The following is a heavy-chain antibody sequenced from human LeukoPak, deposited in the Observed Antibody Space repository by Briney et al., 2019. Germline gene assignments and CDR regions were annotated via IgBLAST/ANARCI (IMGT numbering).Heavy chain of an antibody. Sequence: ASVKVSCKASGYTFTDFGISWVRQAPGQGLEWMGWISAYNGNKNYVQKFQGRVTMTTDTSTSTAYMELTSLRSDDTAMYYCTRDLGVDTTMILFDYWGQGTLVTVSS. CDR1: GYTFTDFG. CDR2: ISAYNGNK. CDR3: TRDLGVDTTMILFDY. D-gene: IGHD5-18*01. V-gene: IGHV1-18*01. J-gene: IGHJ4*02.